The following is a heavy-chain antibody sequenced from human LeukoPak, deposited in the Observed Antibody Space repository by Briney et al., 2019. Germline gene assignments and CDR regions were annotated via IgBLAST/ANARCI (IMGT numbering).Heavy chain of an antibody. V-gene: IGHV4-61*02. Sequence: SETLSLTCTVSGGSINSGSYFWTWIRQPAGRPAGKGLEWIGRIYTTGRTSYNPSLESRVTISADMSKNQFSLHLSSVTAADTAVYYCARAYYWVDSWGQGTLVTVSS. CDR3: ARAYYWVDS. J-gene: IGHJ5*01. D-gene: IGHD2-21*01. CDR1: GGSINSGSYF. CDR2: IYTTGRT.